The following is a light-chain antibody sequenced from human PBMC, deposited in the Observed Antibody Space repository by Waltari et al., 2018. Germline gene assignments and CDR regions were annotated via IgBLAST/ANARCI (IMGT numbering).Light chain of an antibody. CDR2: QIS. Sequence: DIVMTQTPLSSPVTLRQPASIPCRSRQSLVHDDGHTYLSWLQQRPGQPPRLIIYQISNRFSGVPDRFSGSGAGTDFTLKISRVETEDVGVYYCMQITQFPWTFGQGTKVEIK. J-gene: IGKJ1*01. CDR1: QSLVHDDGHTY. V-gene: IGKV2-24*01. CDR3: MQITQFPWT.